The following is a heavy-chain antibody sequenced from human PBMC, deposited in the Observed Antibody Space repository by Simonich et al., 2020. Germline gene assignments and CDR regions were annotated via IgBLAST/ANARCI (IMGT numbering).Heavy chain of an antibody. CDR3: ARASRGTWWYYYFDY. CDR1: GYTFTSYG. J-gene: IGHJ4*02. CDR2: ISADKGNT. D-gene: IGHD2-15*01. Sequence: QVQLVQSGAEVKKPGASVKVSCKASGYTFTSYGISWGRQAPGQGLEWMGWISADKGNTNYAQKLQGRDTMTTDTSTSTAYMELRRLRSDDTAVDDGARASRGTWWYYYFDYWGQGTLVTVSS. V-gene: IGHV1-18*01.